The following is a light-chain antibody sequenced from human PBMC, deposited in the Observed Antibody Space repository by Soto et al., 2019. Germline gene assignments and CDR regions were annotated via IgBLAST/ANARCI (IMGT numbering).Light chain of an antibody. CDR3: QQYNNWFPIT. CDR2: DTY. CDR1: QSVSSK. J-gene: IGKJ5*01. Sequence: EIVLTQSPATLSVSPGERATLSCRASQSVSSKLAWYQQKPCQAHRLVIYDTYTRATGIPARFSGSVSGTEFTLTISSLQSEDFAVYYCQQYNNWFPITFGQGTRLEIK. V-gene: IGKV3-15*01.